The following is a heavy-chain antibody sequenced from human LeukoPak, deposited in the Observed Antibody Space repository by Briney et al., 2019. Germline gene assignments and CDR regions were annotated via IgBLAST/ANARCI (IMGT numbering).Heavy chain of an antibody. D-gene: IGHD4-11*01. V-gene: IGHV1-8*03. CDR3: ARGRTVTTWDYMDV. J-gene: IGHJ6*03. Sequence: ASVKVSCKASGGTFSSHAMNWVRQATGQGLEWMGWMNPNSGNTGYAQKSQGRVTITRNTSISTAYMELSSLRSEDTAVYYCARGRTVTTWDYMDVWGKGTTVTVSS. CDR1: GGTFSSHA. CDR2: MNPNSGNT.